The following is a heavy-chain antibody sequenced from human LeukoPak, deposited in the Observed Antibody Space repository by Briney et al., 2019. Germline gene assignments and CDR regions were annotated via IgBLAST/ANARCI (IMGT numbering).Heavy chain of an antibody. J-gene: IGHJ4*02. CDR1: GFTFSRYA. V-gene: IGHV3-33*08. CDR2: IWYDGSNK. D-gene: IGHD6-6*01. Sequence: PGGSLRLSCAASGFTFSRYAMHWVRQAPGKGLEWVAVIWYDGSNKYYADSVKGRFTISRDNSKNTLYLQMNSLRAEDTAVYYCAREEYSSPYFDYWGQGALVTVSS. CDR3: AREEYSSPYFDY.